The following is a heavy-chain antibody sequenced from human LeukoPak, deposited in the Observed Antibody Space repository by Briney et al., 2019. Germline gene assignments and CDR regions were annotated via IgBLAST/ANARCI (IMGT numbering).Heavy chain of an antibody. V-gene: IGHV4-59*02. CDR3: ARGGPNSSGYTVDAFDI. CDR1: GDSVSSYY. CDR2: IHYTGST. D-gene: IGHD3-22*01. Sequence: SETLSLTCTVSGDSVSSYYWSWIRRPPGKGLEWIGYIHYTGSTNYHPSLTSRVSTSVDTSENQFSLKLTSVTAADTAVYYCARGGPNSSGYTVDAFDIWGLGTMITVSS. J-gene: IGHJ3*02.